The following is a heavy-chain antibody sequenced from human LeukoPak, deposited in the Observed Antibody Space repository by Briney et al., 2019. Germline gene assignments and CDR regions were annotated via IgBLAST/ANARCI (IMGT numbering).Heavy chain of an antibody. V-gene: IGHV4-34*01. CDR2: INHRGST. J-gene: IGHJ3*02. D-gene: IGHD4-23*01. Sequence: PSETLSLTCAVYSGSFSGYYWSWIRQPPGKGLEWIGEINHRGSTDYNPSLKSRVTISVDTSKNQFSLKLSSVTAADTAMYYCARDPYGGNSLAFDIWGQGTMVTVSS. CDR3: ARDPYGGNSLAFDI. CDR1: SGSFSGYY.